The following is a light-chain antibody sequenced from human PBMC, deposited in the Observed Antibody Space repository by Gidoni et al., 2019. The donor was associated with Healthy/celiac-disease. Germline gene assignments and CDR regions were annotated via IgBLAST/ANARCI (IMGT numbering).Light chain of an antibody. Sequence: DIQMTQSPSSVSASVGDRVNITCRASQGSSSWLAWYQQKPGKAPKLLIYAASSLQSGVPSRFSGSGSGTEFTLTISSLQPEDFATYYCQQANSFPPTFGQGPSWRSN. CDR2: AAS. CDR3: QQANSFPPT. V-gene: IGKV1D-12*01. J-gene: IGKJ2*01. CDR1: QGSSSW.